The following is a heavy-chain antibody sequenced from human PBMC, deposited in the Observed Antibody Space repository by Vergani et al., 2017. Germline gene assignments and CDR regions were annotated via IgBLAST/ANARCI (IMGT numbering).Heavy chain of an antibody. Sequence: QLQLQESGPGLVKPSATLSLTCSVSGASISSSNYYWGWIRQPPGKGLEWIASIYYSGSTYYNPSLKSRVTISVDTSKNQFSLKLSSVTAADTAVYFGARHSTVEWLVKLGWIDPWGQGILVTVSS. CDR1: GASISSSNYY. D-gene: IGHD6-19*01. CDR3: ARHSTVEWLVKLGWIDP. J-gene: IGHJ5*02. V-gene: IGHV4-39*01. CDR2: IYYSGST.